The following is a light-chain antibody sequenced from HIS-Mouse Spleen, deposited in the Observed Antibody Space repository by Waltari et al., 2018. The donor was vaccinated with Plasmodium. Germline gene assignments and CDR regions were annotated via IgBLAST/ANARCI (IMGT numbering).Light chain of an antibody. J-gene: IGKJ2*01. Sequence: EIVLTQSPGTLSLSPGERDTLSCRASQSVSSSYLAWYQQKPGQATRLLIYGASSRATGIPDRFSGSGSGTDFTLTISRLEPEDFAVYYCQQYGSSPYTFGQGTKLEIK. CDR3: QQYGSSPYT. CDR2: GAS. V-gene: IGKV3-20*01. CDR1: QSVSSSY.